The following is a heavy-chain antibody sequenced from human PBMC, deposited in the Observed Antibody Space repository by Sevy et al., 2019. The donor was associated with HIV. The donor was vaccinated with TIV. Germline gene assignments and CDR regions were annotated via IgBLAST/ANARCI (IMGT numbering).Heavy chain of an antibody. CDR3: TRVDYYDTSGAHY. Sequence: GGSLRLSCEASGFTFRDYSMNWVRQAPGKGLEWVSSIGSGSSYKKYGDSVKGRFTISRDNAKNSLYLQLNSLRAEDTAVYYCTRVDYYDTSGAHYWGQGTLVTVSS. D-gene: IGHD3-22*01. CDR2: IGSGSSYK. CDR1: GFTFRDYS. J-gene: IGHJ4*02. V-gene: IGHV3-21*01.